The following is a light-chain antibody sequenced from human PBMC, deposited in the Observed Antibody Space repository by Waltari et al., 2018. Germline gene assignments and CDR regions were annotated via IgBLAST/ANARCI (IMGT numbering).Light chain of an antibody. CDR2: ADD. V-gene: IGLV1-36*01. CDR1: RSNIGNNA. CDR3: AAWDDSLKGVL. Sequence: QSVLTQTPSVSEAPRQRVTISCSGSRSNIGNNAVNWYQLVPGKAPKLLVFADDLLPSGVSYRFSGSKSGTSASLAISGLRSEDEGVDFCAAWDDSLKGVLFGGGTKLTVL. J-gene: IGLJ2*01.